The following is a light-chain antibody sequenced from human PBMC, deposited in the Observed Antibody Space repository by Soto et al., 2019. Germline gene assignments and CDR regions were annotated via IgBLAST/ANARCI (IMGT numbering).Light chain of an antibody. V-gene: IGKV1-6*01. CDR2: AAS. CDR3: LQDYNYPRT. J-gene: IGKJ1*01. Sequence: AVPMTPSPSSLSASVGDRVTITCRASQAIRSDLGWYQMKPGKVPKLLIYAASNLQSGVPPRYIGRGYGTDFTLTISSLQPEDFATYYCLQDYNYPRTFGQGTKVEI. CDR1: QAIRSD.